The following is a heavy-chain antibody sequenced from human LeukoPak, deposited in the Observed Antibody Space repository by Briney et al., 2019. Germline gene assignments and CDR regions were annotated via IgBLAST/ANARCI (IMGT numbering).Heavy chain of an antibody. Sequence: ASVKVSCKASGGTFSSYAISWVRQAPGQGLEWMGGIIPILGTANYAQKFQGRVTITADESTSTAYMELSSLRSEDTAVYYCAREGYYGSGSYSGTWGQGTLVTVSS. J-gene: IGHJ5*02. V-gene: IGHV1-69*13. CDR2: IIPILGTA. CDR1: GGTFSSYA. CDR3: AREGYYGSGSYSGT. D-gene: IGHD3-10*01.